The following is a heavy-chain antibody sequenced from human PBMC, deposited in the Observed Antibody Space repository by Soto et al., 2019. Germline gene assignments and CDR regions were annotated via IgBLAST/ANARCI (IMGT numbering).Heavy chain of an antibody. J-gene: IGHJ6*02. V-gene: IGHV3-30*18. CDR2: ISYDGTNK. D-gene: IGHD1-1*01. CDR3: AKVPSTNEDYYGMDV. Sequence: GGSLRLSCAASGFTFSSYGMHWVRQAPGKGLEWVAVISYDGTNKYYADSVKGRFTISRDNSKNTLHLQMNSLRAEDTAVYYCAKVPSTNEDYYGMDVWGQGTTVTVSS. CDR1: GFTFSSYG.